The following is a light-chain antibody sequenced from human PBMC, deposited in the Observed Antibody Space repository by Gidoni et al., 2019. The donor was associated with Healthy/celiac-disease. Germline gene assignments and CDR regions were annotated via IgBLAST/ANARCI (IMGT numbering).Light chain of an antibody. CDR1: QSVSSN. CDR3: QQYNNWPGT. V-gene: IGKV3-15*01. J-gene: IGKJ2*02. CDR2: GAS. Sequence: EIVMTQSPATLSVSPGERATLSCRASQSVSSNLAWYQQKPGQAPRLLIYGASTRATGIPARFSGSGSGTEFTLIISSLQSEDFAVYYCQQYNNWPGTFGQXTKLEIK.